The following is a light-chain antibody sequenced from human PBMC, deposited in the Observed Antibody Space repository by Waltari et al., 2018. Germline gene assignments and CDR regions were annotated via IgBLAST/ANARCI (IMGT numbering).Light chain of an antibody. V-gene: IGKV3-15*01. CDR2: AAS. Sequence: DRVMTQSPATLSMSPGERATLSCRASQSVSNTLAWYQQKPGQAPRLLIYAASTRATGVPARFSGSGSGTEFTLTISSLQSEDFAVYYCQQFNSWPFTFGGGTRVEIK. CDR1: QSVSNT. J-gene: IGKJ4*01. CDR3: QQFNSWPFT.